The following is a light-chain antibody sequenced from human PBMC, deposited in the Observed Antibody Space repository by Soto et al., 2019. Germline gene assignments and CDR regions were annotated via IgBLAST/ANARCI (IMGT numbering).Light chain of an antibody. V-gene: IGKV1-9*01. CDR1: HALSNY. CDR2: SAS. CDR3: QQLSRYPLT. J-gene: IGKJ4*01. Sequence: DIQLTQSPSVLSASVGDTVTITSRASHALSNYLAWYQQKPGKAPDLLIYSASTLQSGVPSRFSGSGSETEFSLTIRALQPEDFATYYCQQLSRYPLTFGGGTKVDIK.